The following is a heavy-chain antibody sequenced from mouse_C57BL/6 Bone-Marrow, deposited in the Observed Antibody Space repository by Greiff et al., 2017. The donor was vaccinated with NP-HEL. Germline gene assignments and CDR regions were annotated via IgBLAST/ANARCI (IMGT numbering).Heavy chain of an antibody. CDR2: IYPGGGYT. J-gene: IGHJ2*01. D-gene: IGHD1-1*01. V-gene: IGHV1-63*01. CDR3: ARRTTVVPFDY. CDR1: GYTFTNYW. Sequence: VQLQQSGAELVRPGTSVKMSCKASGYTFTNYWIGWAKQRPGHGLEWIGDIYPGGGYTNYNEKFKGKATLTAAKSSSTAYMQFSSLTSEDSAIYYCARRTTVVPFDYWGQGTTLTVSA.